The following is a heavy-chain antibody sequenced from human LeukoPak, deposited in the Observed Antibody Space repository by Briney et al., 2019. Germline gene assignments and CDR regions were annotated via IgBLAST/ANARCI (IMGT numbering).Heavy chain of an antibody. CDR1: GGSISSGGYS. CDR3: ARAHSDYYXSSGYYSLWFDP. Sequence: SETLSLTCAVSGGSISSGGYSWSWIRQPPGKGLEWIGYIYHSGSTYYNPSLKSRVTISVDRSKNQFSLELSSVTAADTAVYYCARAHSDYYXSSGYYSLWFDPWGQGTLVTVSS. D-gene: IGHD3-22*01. J-gene: IGHJ5*02. CDR2: IYHSGST. V-gene: IGHV4-30-2*01.